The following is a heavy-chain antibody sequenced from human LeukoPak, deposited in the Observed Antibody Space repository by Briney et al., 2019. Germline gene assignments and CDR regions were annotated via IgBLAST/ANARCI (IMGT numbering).Heavy chain of an antibody. Sequence: PGGSLRLPCSASGFTFSAYAMYWVRQAPGKGLEYVSGISNNGGSSFYADSVKGRFTISRDNSKNTLYLQMSGLRAEDTAVYYCVKITSVTGGDCWGQGTRLTVSS. CDR1: GFTFSAYA. CDR2: ISNNGGSS. CDR3: VKITSVTGGDC. J-gene: IGHJ4*02. V-gene: IGHV3-64D*09. D-gene: IGHD1-14*01.